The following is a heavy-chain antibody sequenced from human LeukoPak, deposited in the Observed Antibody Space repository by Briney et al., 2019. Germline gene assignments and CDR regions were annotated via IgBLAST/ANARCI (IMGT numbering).Heavy chain of an antibody. V-gene: IGHV3-48*03. D-gene: IGHD5-18*01. CDR2: ISTSGRII. CDR1: GFTFSDYE. J-gene: IGHJ6*03. Sequence: GGSLRLSCAASGFTFSDYEMNWVRQAPGKGLEWVSHISTSGRIIHYADSVEGRFTISRDNAKNSLYLQMNSLRAEDTALYYCARDATTQVGYVYMDVWGKGTTVTISS. CDR3: ARDATTQVGYVYMDV.